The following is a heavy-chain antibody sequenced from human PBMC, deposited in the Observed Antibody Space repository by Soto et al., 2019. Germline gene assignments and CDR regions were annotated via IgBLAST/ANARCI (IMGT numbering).Heavy chain of an antibody. CDR2: IYWDDDK. CDR1: GFSLSTSGVG. V-gene: IGHV2-5*02. Sequence: QITLKESGPTLVKPTQTLTLTCTFSGFSLSTSGVGVGWIRQPPGKALEGLALIYWDDDKRYSPSLKSRLTITKDTSKNQVVLTMTNMDPVDTATYSCAHSLIPNWGSRGAFDYWGQGTLVTVSS. CDR3: AHSLIPNWGSRGAFDY. D-gene: IGHD7-27*01. J-gene: IGHJ4*02.